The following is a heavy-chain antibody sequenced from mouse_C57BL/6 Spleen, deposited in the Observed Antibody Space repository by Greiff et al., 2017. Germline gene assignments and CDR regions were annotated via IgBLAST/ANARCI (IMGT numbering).Heavy chain of an antibody. V-gene: IGHV1-26*01. CDR2: INPNNGGT. J-gene: IGHJ4*01. CDR1: GYTFTDYY. Sequence: EVQLQQSGPELVKPGASVKISCKASGYTFTDYYLNWVKQSHGKSLEWIGDINPNNGGTSYNQKFKGKATLTVDKSSSTAYMELRSLTSEDAAVYYCARPTLLDPPRAMDYWGQGTSVTVSS. CDR3: ARPTLLDPPRAMDY. D-gene: IGHD2-10*01.